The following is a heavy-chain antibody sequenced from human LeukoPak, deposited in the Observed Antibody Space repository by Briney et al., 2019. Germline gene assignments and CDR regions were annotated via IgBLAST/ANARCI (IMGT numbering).Heavy chain of an antibody. J-gene: IGHJ4*02. CDR1: GGTFSSYA. V-gene: IGHV1-69*05. CDR3: AREVYSSSSEGYYFDY. D-gene: IGHD6-6*01. Sequence: SVKVSCKASGGTFSSYAISWVRQAPGQGLECMGGIIPIFGTANYAQKFQGRVTITTDESTSTAYMELSSLRSEDTAVYYCAREVYSSSSEGYYFDYWGQGTLVTVSS. CDR2: IIPIFGTA.